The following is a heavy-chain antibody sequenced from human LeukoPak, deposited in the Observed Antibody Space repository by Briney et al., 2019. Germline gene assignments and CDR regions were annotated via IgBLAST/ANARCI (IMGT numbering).Heavy chain of an antibody. V-gene: IGHV3-53*01. J-gene: IGHJ4*02. CDR3: ARVSRVRYDSSGYYYG. CDR1: GFTVSSNY. CDR2: IYSGGST. D-gene: IGHD3-22*01. Sequence: PGGSLRLSCAASGFTVSSNYMSWVRQAPGKGLEWVSVIYSGGSTYYADSVKGRFTISRDNSKNTLYLQVNSLRAEDTAVYYCARVSRVRYDSSGYYYGWGQGTLVTVSS.